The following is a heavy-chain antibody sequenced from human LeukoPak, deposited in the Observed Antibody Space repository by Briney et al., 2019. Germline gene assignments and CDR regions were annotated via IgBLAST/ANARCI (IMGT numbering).Heavy chain of an antibody. CDR1: GYTFTGYY. D-gene: IGHD1-26*01. J-gene: IGHJ4*02. CDR2: INPNSGGT. CDR3: ARGGRSSGSKGYFDY. Sequence: ASVKVSCKASGYTFTGYYMHWVRQAPGQGLEWMGWINPNSGGTNYAQKFQGRVTMTRDTSISTAYMELSRLRSGDTAVYYCARGGRSSGSKGYFDYWGQGTLVTVSS. V-gene: IGHV1-2*02.